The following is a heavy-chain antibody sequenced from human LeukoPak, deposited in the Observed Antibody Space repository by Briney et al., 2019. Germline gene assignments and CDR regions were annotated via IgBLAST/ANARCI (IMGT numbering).Heavy chain of an antibody. D-gene: IGHD1-14*01. Sequence: SETLSHTCSVSGGSVSSYYWSWIRQSPGKGLEWIGYIHNSGRTNYNPSLKSRVTGFVDTSKNQVSLRLSSVTAADTAVYYCARHGTISSESYFDYWGQGALVTVSS. CDR3: ARHGTISSESYFDY. V-gene: IGHV4-59*08. CDR2: IHNSGRT. CDR1: GGSVSSYY. J-gene: IGHJ4*02.